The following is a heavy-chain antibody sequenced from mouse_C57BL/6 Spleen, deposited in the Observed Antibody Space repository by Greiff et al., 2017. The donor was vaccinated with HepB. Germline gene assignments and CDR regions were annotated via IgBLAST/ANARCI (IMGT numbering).Heavy chain of an antibody. Sequence: QVQLQQSGPELVKPGASVKISCKASGYAFSSSWMNWVKQRPGKGLEWIGRIYPGDGDTNYNGKFKGKATLTADKSSSTAYMQLSSLTSEDSAVYFCARNDSNFAYWGQGTLVTVSA. D-gene: IGHD2-5*01. J-gene: IGHJ3*01. CDR3: ARNDSNFAY. CDR2: IYPGDGDT. CDR1: GYAFSSSW. V-gene: IGHV1-82*01.